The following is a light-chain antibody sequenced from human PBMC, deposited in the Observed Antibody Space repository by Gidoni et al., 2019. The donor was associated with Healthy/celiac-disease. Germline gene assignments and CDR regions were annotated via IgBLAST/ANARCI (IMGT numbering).Light chain of an antibody. CDR1: QSISRW. J-gene: IGKJ1*01. V-gene: IGKV1-5*03. Sequence: DIQLTPSPSTLSASVRDRVTITCRASQSISRWLDWYKQKPGKSPKLLIYKASSLESGVPSRFSGSGSGTEFTLTISSLQPDEFATYYCQQYNSYAWTFGQGTKVEIK. CDR2: KAS. CDR3: QQYNSYAWT.